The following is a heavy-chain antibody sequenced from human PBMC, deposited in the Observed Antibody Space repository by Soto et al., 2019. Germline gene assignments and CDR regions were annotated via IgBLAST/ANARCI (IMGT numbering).Heavy chain of an antibody. V-gene: IGHV3-11*06. D-gene: IGHD3-22*01. CDR3: ASPAALYDSSGYYLYFQH. CDR1: GFTFGDSY. CDR2: ISPGSRYP. Sequence: GGSLRLSCAGSGFTFGDSYMSWIRQAPGKGLEWLSYISPGSRYPAYADSVKGRFTISRDNAKNSLYLQMNSLRAEDTAVYYCASPAALYDSSGYYLYFQHWGQGTLVTVSS. J-gene: IGHJ1*01.